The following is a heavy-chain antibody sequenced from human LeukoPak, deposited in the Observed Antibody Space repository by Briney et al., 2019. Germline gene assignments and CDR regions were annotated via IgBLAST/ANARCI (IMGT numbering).Heavy chain of an antibody. J-gene: IGHJ4*02. D-gene: IGHD6-13*01. CDR1: GYNFASYW. V-gene: IGHV5-51*01. CDR3: ARRPAYNKSWFY. CDR2: IYPGDSDT. Sequence: GESLKISCKGSGYNFASYWIGWVRQMPGKGLECIGSIYPGDSDTKYSPSFQGPVTISADKSINTAYLQWSSLEASDTAIYYCARRPAYNKSWFYWGQGTLVTVSS.